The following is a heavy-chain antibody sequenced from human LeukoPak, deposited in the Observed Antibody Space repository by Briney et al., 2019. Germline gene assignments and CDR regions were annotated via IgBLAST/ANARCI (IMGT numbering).Heavy chain of an antibody. Sequence: GGSLRLSCAASGLTFSSYWMHWVRQAPGKGLVWVSGINIDGSTTNYVDSVKGRFTISRDNAQNSLYLQMNSLRDEDTAVYYCARAPVGLKADAFDVWGQGTMVTVSS. V-gene: IGHV3-74*01. J-gene: IGHJ3*01. D-gene: IGHD1-26*01. CDR2: INIDGSTT. CDR1: GLTFSSYW. CDR3: ARAPVGLKADAFDV.